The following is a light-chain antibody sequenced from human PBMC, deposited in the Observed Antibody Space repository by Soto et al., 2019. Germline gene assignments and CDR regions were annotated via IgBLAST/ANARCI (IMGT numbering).Light chain of an antibody. CDR1: QSVSNNY. Sequence: EIVLTQSPGTLSLSPGERATLSCRASQSVSNNYLAWYQQKPGQAPRLLIYHTSNRATGIPARFSGSGSGTDLTITISSLEPEDCEVYYCHQRQSWPRTFGQGTKVDIK. J-gene: IGKJ1*01. V-gene: IGKV3-11*01. CDR3: HQRQSWPRT. CDR2: HTS.